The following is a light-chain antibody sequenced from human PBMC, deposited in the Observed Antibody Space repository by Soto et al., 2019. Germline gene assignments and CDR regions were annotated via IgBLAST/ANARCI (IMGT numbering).Light chain of an antibody. CDR2: AAS. J-gene: IGKJ4*01. CDR3: QQANSFPLT. Sequence: DIQMTQSPSSGSAAVGDRVTITCRASQGSSSRLAWYQQKPGKAAMLLISAASSLQSGVPSRFSGSGSGTDFTLTISSLQPEDFATYYCQQANSFPLTFGGGTKVEIK. V-gene: IGKV1D-12*01. CDR1: QGSSSR.